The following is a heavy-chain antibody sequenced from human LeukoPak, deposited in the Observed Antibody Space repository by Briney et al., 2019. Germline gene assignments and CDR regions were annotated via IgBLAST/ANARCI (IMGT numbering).Heavy chain of an antibody. J-gene: IGHJ6*03. D-gene: IGHD6-6*01. CDR3: AKLIGARRLPRDYYYYMDV. V-gene: IGHV4-59*01. CDR1: GGSISSYY. Sequence: PSETLSLTCTVSGGSISSYYWSWIRQPPGKGLEYIGYIYYSGSTNYNPSLKSRVTISIDTSKDQFSLTLSSVTAADTAVYYCAKLIGARRLPRDYYYYMDVWGKGTTVTVSS. CDR2: IYYSGST.